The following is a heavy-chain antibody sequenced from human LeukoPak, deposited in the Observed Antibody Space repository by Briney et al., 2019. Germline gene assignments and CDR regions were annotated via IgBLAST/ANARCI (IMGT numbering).Heavy chain of an antibody. J-gene: IGHJ4*02. V-gene: IGHV4-61*02. Sequence: SQTLSLTCTVSGGSISSGSYYWSWIRQPAEKGLEWIGRIYTSGSTNYNPSLKSRVTISVDTSKNQFSLKLSSVTAADTAVYYCATHKKRGTNYFDYWGQGTLVTVSS. CDR2: IYTSGST. CDR1: GGSISSGSYY. D-gene: IGHD2-2*01. CDR3: ATHKKRGTNYFDY.